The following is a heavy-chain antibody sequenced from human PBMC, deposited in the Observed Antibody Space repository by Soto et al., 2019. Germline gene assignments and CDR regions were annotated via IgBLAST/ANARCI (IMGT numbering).Heavy chain of an antibody. CDR2: IIPIFGTA. CDR1: GGTFSSYA. CDR3: AIVGGDTATLTNWFEP. J-gene: IGHJ5*02. D-gene: IGHD5-18*01. Sequence: QVQLVQSGAEVKKPGSSVKVSCKASGGTFSSYAISWVRQAPGQGLEWMGGIIPIFGTANYAQKFQGRVTITADESTSTAYMELSSLRSEDMAVYYCAIVGGDTATLTNWFEPCGQGTLVTVSS. V-gene: IGHV1-69*19.